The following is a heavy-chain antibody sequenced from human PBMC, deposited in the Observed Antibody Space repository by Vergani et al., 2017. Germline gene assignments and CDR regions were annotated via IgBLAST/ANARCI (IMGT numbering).Heavy chain of an antibody. J-gene: IGHJ5*02. V-gene: IGHV1-69*12. Sequence: QVQLVQSAAEVKKPGSSGKVSCKASGGTFSSYAISWVRQAPGQGLEWMGGIIPIFGTANYAQKFQGRVTITADESTSTAYMELSSLRYEDTAVYYCASVDLDGTIPPPWGQGTLVTVSS. CDR1: GGTFSSYA. CDR2: IIPIFGTA. D-gene: IGHD1-14*01. CDR3: ASVDLDGTIPPP.